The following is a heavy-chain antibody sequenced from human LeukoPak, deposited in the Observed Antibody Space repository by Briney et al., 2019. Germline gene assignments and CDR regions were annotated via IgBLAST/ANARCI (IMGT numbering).Heavy chain of an antibody. CDR2: IGGTGVRT. V-gene: IGHV3-23*01. CDR1: GLIFSSYG. CDR3: AKDRLGGPYFFHY. J-gene: IGHJ4*02. D-gene: IGHD3-16*01. Sequence: GGSLRLSCAVSGLIFSSYGMHWVRQAPGKGLEWVSTIGGTGVRTYYADSVKGRFTISRDNSKNTLYLQINSLRAEDTAVYFCAKDRLGGPYFFHYWGQGTLVTVSS.